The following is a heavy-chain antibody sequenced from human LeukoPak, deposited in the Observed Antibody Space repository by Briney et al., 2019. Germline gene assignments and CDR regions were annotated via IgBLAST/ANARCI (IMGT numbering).Heavy chain of an antibody. CDR3: ASRLRWDAFDI. CDR2: ISSSSSYI. D-gene: IGHD2-21*01. Sequence: GGSLRLSCAASGFTFSSYSMNWVRQAPGKGLEWVSSISSSSSYIYYAGSVKGRFTISRDNAKNSLYLQMNSLRAEDTAVYYCASRLRWDAFDIWGQGTMVTVSS. V-gene: IGHV3-21*01. J-gene: IGHJ3*02. CDR1: GFTFSSYS.